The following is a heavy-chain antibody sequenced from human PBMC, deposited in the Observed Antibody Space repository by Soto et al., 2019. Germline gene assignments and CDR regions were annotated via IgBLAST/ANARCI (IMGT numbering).Heavy chain of an antibody. D-gene: IGHD1-26*01. J-gene: IGHJ6*02. CDR2: INPYNGNT. Sequence: QVQLVQSGVEVKKPGASMKVSCKASGYTFTSYGFSWVRQAPGQGLEWMGWINPYNGNTNYAQNLQGRVTMTTGTSTSTASMELKSLPSDDTAVYYCARGGASTGGMDVWGQGTTVTVSS. CDR3: ARGGASTGGMDV. V-gene: IGHV1-18*01. CDR1: GYTFTSYG.